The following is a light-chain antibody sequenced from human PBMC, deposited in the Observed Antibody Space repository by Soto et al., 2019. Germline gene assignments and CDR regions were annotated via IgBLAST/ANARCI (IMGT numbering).Light chain of an antibody. J-gene: IGLJ3*02. V-gene: IGLV2-8*01. Sequence: QSALTQPPSASGSPGQSVTISCTGTSSHVGAYNDVSWYQQYPGKAPKLMLYEVTKRPSGVPDRFSGSKSGNTASLTVSGLQAEAEADYYCTSYVGNNIWVFGGGTKLTVL. CDR2: EVT. CDR1: SSHVGAYND. CDR3: TSYVGNNIWV.